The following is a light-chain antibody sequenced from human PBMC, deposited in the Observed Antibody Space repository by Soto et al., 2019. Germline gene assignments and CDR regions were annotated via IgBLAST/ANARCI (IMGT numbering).Light chain of an antibody. CDR3: QHYGSLVLT. CDR2: GAS. V-gene: IGKV3-20*01. J-gene: IGKJ4*01. CDR1: QSVSSTY. Sequence: EIVLTQSPGTLSLSPGERATLSCRASQSVSSTYLAWYHQNPGQAPRLLIYGASSRATGIPDRFSGSGSGKDFTLTISILEPEDFTVYYCQHYGSLVLTFGGGTKVEIK.